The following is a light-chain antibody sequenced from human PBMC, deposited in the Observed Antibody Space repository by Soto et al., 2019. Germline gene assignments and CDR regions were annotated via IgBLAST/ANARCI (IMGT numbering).Light chain of an antibody. Sequence: QSVLTQPPSVSAAPRQRVTISCSGGSSNIGNNAVNWYQQLPGKAPKLLIYYDDLLPSGVSDRFSGSKSGTSASLAISGLQCEDEADYYCAAWDDSLNGVVFGGGTKVTVL. CDR3: AAWDDSLNGVV. CDR2: YDD. J-gene: IGLJ2*01. CDR1: SSNIGNNA. V-gene: IGLV1-36*01.